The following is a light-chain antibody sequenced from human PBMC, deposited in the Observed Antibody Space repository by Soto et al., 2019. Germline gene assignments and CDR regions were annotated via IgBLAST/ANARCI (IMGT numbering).Light chain of an antibody. CDR3: QQHYSSQT. CDR2: WAS. J-gene: IGKJ1*01. V-gene: IGKV4-1*01. CDR1: QSIFYRSNNKNH. Sequence: DLVLTQSRDSLAVSRGESATINCKSTQSIFYRSNNKNHLAWYQQKAGQPPNLLIYWASSREPGVPGRFSGSGSGTDFTLTISSLQAEDVAVYYCQQHYSSQTLGQGTNV.